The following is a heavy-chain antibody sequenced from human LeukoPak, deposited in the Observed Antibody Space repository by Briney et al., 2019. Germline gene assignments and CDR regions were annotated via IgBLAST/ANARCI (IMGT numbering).Heavy chain of an antibody. J-gene: IGHJ4*02. CDR3: ATLYGDSTVDY. CDR2: ISSSSSYI. Sequence: GGSLRLSCAASGFTFSSYSMNWVRQAPGKGLEWVSSISSSSSYIYYADSVKGRFTISRDNAKNSLYLQMNSLRAEDTAVYYCATLYGDSTVDYWGQGTLVTVSS. V-gene: IGHV3-21*01. D-gene: IGHD4-17*01. CDR1: GFTFSSYS.